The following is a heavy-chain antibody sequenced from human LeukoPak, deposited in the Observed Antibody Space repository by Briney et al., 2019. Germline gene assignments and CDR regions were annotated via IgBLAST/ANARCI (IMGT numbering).Heavy chain of an antibody. D-gene: IGHD4-17*01. V-gene: IGHV1-2*02. CDR2: INPNSGGT. J-gene: IGHJ5*02. CDR3: ARECSLSGDYVAWFDP. CDR1: GYTFTGYY. Sequence: ASVKVSCKASGYTFTGYYMHWVRQAPGQGPEWMGWINPNSGGTNYAQKFQGRVTMTRDTSISTAYMELSRLRSDDTAVYYCARECSLSGDYVAWFDPWGQGTLVTVSS.